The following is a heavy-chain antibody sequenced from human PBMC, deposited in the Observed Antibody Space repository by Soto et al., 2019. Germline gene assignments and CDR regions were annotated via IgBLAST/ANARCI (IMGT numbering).Heavy chain of an antibody. Sequence: EVQLVESGGGLVQTGGSLRLSCAASGFTVSTKYMSWVRQAPGKGLEWVSVIYSGGSTFYAGPVRGRLTISRDNAKNTVNLQMNSLRAEDTAVYYCARDPWAADYWGQGTLVTVSS. D-gene: IGHD3-16*01. CDR1: GFTVSTKY. CDR3: ARDPWAADY. V-gene: IGHV3-66*01. CDR2: IYSGGST. J-gene: IGHJ4*02.